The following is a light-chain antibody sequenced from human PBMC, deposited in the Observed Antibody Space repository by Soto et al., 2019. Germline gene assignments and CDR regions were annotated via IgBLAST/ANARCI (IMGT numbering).Light chain of an antibody. CDR3: EQHSNWPALT. CDR1: QSVSSY. V-gene: IGKV3-11*01. CDR2: DAS. J-gene: IGKJ4*01. Sequence: EIVLTQSPATLSLSPGERATLSCRASQSVSSYLAWYQQKPGQAPRLLIYDASNMATGIPARFSGSGSGTDFTLAICCLEAEGFPVYYCEQHSNWPALTFGGGTKVEIK.